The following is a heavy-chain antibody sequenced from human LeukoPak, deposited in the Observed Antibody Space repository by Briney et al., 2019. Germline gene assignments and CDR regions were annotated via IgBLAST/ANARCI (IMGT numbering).Heavy chain of an antibody. D-gene: IGHD4-23*01. CDR2: IIPIFGTA. Sequence: SVKVSCKASGGTFSSYAISWVRQAPGQGLEWMGGIIPIFGTANYAQKFQGRVTITADESTSTAYMELSSLRSEDTAVYYCAREKEHGGASEGWGQGTLVTVSS. J-gene: IGHJ4*02. CDR3: AREKEHGGASEG. V-gene: IGHV1-69*01. CDR1: GGTFSSYA.